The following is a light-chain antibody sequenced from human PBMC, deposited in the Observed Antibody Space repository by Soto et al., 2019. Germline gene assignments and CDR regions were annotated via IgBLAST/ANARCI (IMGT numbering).Light chain of an antibody. Sequence: VLTQSPGTLSLSPGERATLSCRASQSVSNTYVAWYQHIPGQTPRLFIYGASNRATGIPDRFSGSVSGTDGTLTISRLQNEDVAVYYCQQYADSPRSFGQGTKVDIK. CDR3: QQYADSPRS. CDR2: GAS. CDR1: QSVSNTY. J-gene: IGKJ2*01. V-gene: IGKV3-20*01.